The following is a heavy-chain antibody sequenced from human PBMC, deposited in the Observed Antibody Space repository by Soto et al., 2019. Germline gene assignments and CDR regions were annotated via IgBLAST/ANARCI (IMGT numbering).Heavy chain of an antibody. CDR2: ISGSGGST. CDR3: AKPPSDYGSHFDY. V-gene: IGHV3-23*01. CDR1: GFTFSSYA. J-gene: IGHJ4*02. D-gene: IGHD4-17*01. Sequence: GGSLRLSCAASGFTFSSYAMSWVRQAPGKGLEWVSGISGSGGSTYYADSVKGRFTISRDNSKNTLYLQMNSLRAEDTAVYYSAKPPSDYGSHFDYWGQGTLVTVSS.